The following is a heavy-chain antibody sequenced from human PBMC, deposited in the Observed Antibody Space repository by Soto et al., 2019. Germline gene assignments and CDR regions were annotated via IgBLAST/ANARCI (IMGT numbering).Heavy chain of an antibody. Sequence: EVQLVEFGGGLVQPGGSLRLSCAGSGFTFSDYWNDWVRQVPGKGLAWVSRIKSDGSRTSYADSVRGRFTISRDNAKNTRYLQMNSLRAEDTAVYYCASLSGNGGYWGQGTQVTVSS. CDR3: ASLSGNGGY. D-gene: IGHD5-12*01. V-gene: IGHV3-74*01. CDR2: IKSDGSRT. J-gene: IGHJ4*02. CDR1: GFTFSDYW.